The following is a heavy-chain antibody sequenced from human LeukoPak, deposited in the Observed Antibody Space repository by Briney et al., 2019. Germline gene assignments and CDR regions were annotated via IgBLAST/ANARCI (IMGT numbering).Heavy chain of an antibody. V-gene: IGHV3-23*01. Sequence: GGSLRLSCAASGFTFSSYAMSWVRQAPGKGLEWVSAISGSGGSTYYADSVKGRFTISRDNAKNSLYLQMNSLRAEDTAVYYCASAGDFWSGDAVDYWGQGTLVTVSS. D-gene: IGHD3-3*01. CDR2: ISGSGGST. CDR3: ASAGDFWSGDAVDY. CDR1: GFTFSSYA. J-gene: IGHJ4*02.